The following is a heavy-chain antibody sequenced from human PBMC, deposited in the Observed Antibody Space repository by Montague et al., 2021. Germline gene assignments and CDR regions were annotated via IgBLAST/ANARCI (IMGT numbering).Heavy chain of an antibody. CDR2: NYYRGNT. D-gene: IGHD3-10*01. CDR1: GGSISSSRFY. V-gene: IGHV4-39*01. Sequence: SETLSLTCTVSGGSISSSRFYWGWIRQSPGKGLEWIGSNYYRGNTYYNPSLKSRVTLSIDTSKNQFSLKMNSVTAADTAVYYCARAGPRTYGGDSLDYWGQGALVTVSS. CDR3: ARAGPRTYGGDSLDY. J-gene: IGHJ4*02.